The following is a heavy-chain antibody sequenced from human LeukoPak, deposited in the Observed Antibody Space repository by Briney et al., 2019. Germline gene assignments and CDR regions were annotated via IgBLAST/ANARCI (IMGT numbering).Heavy chain of an antibody. J-gene: IGHJ4*02. Sequence: ASVKVSCKASGYTFIEYHLHWVRQAPGQGLEWMGWISAYNGNTNYAQKLQGRVTMTTDTSTSTAYMEPRSLRSDDTAVYYCARDPYTWGHQYYFDYWGQGTLVTVSS. CDR3: ARDPYTWGHQYYFDY. CDR2: ISAYNGNT. CDR1: GYTFIEYH. D-gene: IGHD3-16*01. V-gene: IGHV1-18*04.